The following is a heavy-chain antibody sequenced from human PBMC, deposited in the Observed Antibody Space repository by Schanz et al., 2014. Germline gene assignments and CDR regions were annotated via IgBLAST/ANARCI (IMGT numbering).Heavy chain of an antibody. CDR2: ISGSGGTT. J-gene: IGHJ4*02. V-gene: IGHV3-23*04. CDR3: ARDPDPPIAAKGQNFDY. D-gene: IGHD6-13*01. CDR1: GFMFTKYA. Sequence: DVQLVESGGGLAQPGGSLRLSCVASGFMFTKYAMNWVRLAPGKGLEWVSAISGSGGTTYYADSVKGRFTISRDNSKNTLYLPLTGLRPEDTAVYYCARDPDPPIAAKGQNFDYWGQGTLVAVSS.